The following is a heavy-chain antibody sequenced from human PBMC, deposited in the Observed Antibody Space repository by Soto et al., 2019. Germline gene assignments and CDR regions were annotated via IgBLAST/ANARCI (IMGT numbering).Heavy chain of an antibody. CDR1: GGSIRSANFS. J-gene: IGHJ4*02. Sequence: SETLSLTCTVIGGSIRSANFSWSWIRQHPGKGPEWIGNIYYNGTTTYSPSLESRLTISLDTSKNQFSLTLKTVTAADTAVYYCTRCATIWCEGLSQWGQGTLVTVSS. CDR3: TRCATIWCEGLSQ. CDR2: IYYNGTT. V-gene: IGHV4-31*03. D-gene: IGHD2-8*02.